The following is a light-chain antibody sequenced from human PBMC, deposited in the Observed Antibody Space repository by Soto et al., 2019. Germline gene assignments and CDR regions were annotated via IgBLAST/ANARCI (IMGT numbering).Light chain of an antibody. CDR3: QQSYSTPIT. CDR1: QTIMTY. Sequence: DIQMTQSPSSLSASVGDEVTIPCRASQTIMTYLNWYQLKPGKPPRLLIYAASSLQSGVPSRFSGSGSGTDFTLTISCLQPEDFATYYCQQSYSTPITFGQRARLEVK. J-gene: IGKJ5*01. CDR2: AAS. V-gene: IGKV1-39*01.